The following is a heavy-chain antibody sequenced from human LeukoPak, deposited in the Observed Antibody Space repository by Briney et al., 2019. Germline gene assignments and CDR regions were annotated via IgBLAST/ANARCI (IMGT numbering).Heavy chain of an antibody. CDR2: VSSSSSYI. V-gene: IGHV3-21*01. J-gene: IGHJ3*02. D-gene: IGHD5-12*01. CDR3: ARSGYSGYDFSNDAFDI. Sequence: PGGALRLSCAASGFTFSNYSMNWVRQAPGKGLDWVSSVSSSSSYIYYADSVKGRFTISRDNAKNSLYLQMNSLRAEDTAVYYCARSGYSGYDFSNDAFDIWGQGTMVTVSS. CDR1: GFTFSNYS.